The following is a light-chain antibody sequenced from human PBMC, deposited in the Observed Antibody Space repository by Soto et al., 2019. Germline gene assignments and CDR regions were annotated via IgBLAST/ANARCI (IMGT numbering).Light chain of an antibody. CDR3: QQFGSLPL. Sequence: DIQMTQSPPSLSASIGDRVTITCQASQDIRNNLNWYQQKPGEAPKLLIYDVSNLETGVPSRFSGSGSGTDLSFTISSLQREDIGTYYCQQFGSLPLFGGGTTVDIK. J-gene: IGKJ4*01. CDR1: QDIRNN. CDR2: DVS. V-gene: IGKV1-33*01.